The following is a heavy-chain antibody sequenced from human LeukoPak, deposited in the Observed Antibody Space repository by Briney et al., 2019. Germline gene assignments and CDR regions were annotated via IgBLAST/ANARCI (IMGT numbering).Heavy chain of an antibody. V-gene: IGHV3-23*01. CDR3: ARDSDSNFDY. Sequence: GGSLRLSCAASGFTFSSYAMSWVRQAPGKGLEWVSAISGSGGSTYYADSVKGRFTISRDNAKNSLYLQMNSLRAEDTAVYYCARDSDSNFDYWGQGTLVTVSS. CDR1: GFTFSSYA. D-gene: IGHD3-22*01. J-gene: IGHJ4*02. CDR2: ISGSGGST.